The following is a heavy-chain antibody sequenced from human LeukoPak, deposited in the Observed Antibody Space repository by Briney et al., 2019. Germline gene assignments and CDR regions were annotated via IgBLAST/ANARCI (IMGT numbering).Heavy chain of an antibody. D-gene: IGHD1-20*01. CDR2: ILYDGSNK. J-gene: IGHJ6*02. CDR3: AKALLTGTYYYYAMDV. V-gene: IGHV3-30*18. Sequence: GGSLRLSCAASGFTFSTYGVHWVRQAPGKGVEWGAVILYDGSNKYYADSEKGRFTISRDNSKNTLYLQMNSLRAEDTPVYHCAKALLTGTYYYYAMDVWGQGTTVTVSS. CDR1: GFTFSTYG.